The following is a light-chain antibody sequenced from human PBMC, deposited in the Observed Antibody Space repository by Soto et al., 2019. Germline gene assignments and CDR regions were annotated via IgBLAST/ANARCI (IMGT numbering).Light chain of an antibody. V-gene: IGKV1-5*01. CDR1: QSISSW. Sequence: DIQMTQSPSTLSASVGDRVTISCRASQSISSWLAWYQQKPGKAPKLLIYDASSLESWVPSRFSGSGFGTEFTLTISSLQPDDFATYYCQQYNSYSPWTFGQGTKVEIK. CDR2: DAS. J-gene: IGKJ1*01. CDR3: QQYNSYSPWT.